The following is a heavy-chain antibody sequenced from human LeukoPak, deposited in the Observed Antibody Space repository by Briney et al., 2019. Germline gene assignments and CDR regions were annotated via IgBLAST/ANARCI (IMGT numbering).Heavy chain of an antibody. V-gene: IGHV4-59*01. D-gene: IGHD3-10*01. CDR2: IYYSGST. Sequence: SETLSLTCTVSGGSISSYYWRWMRQPPGKGLEWIGYIYYSGSTNYNPSLKSRVTISVDTSKNQFSLKLSSVTAADTAVYYCARAMAGVIPYYWYFDLWGRGTLVTVSS. CDR3: ARAMAGVIPYYWYFDL. CDR1: GGSISSYY. J-gene: IGHJ2*01.